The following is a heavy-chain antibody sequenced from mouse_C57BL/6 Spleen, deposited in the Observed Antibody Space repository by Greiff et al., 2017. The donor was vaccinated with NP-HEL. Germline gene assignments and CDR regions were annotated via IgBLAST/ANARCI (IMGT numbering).Heavy chain of an antibody. J-gene: IGHJ4*01. CDR1: GYTFTSYW. D-gene: IGHD2-2*01. CDR3: ARGLWFYAMDD. V-gene: IGHV1-64*01. Sequence: QVQLQQPGAELVKPGASVKLSCKASGYTFTSYWMHWVKQRPGQGLEWIGMIHPNSGSTNYNEKFKSKATLPVDKSSSTAYIQLSSLTSEDSAVYYCARGLWFYAMDDWGKGTSVTVSS. CDR2: IHPNSGST.